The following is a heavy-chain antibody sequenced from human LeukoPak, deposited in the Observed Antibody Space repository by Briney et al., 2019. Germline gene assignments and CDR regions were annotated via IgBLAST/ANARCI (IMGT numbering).Heavy chain of an antibody. V-gene: IGHV3-66*01. Sequence: GGSLRLSCAASEFSVGSNYMTWVRQAPGKGLEWVSLIYSGGSTYYADSVKGRFTISRDNSKNTLYLQMNSLRAEDTAVYYCARDPLRYFDWFQKDYWGQGTLVTVSS. CDR1: EFSVGSNY. D-gene: IGHD3-9*01. CDR2: IYSGGST. J-gene: IGHJ4*02. CDR3: ARDPLRYFDWFQKDY.